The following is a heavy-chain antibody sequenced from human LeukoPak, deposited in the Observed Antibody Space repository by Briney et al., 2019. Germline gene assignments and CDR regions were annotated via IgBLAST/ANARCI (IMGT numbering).Heavy chain of an antibody. Sequence: GGSLRLSCAASGFTFSSYAMSWVRQAPGKGLEWVSAISGSGGSTYYADSVKGRFTISRDNSKNTLYLQMNSLRAEDTAVYYCAKDGEYNWNDLGPGSWFDPWGQGTLVTVPS. D-gene: IGHD1-20*01. CDR3: AKDGEYNWNDLGPGSWFDP. CDR2: ISGSGGST. J-gene: IGHJ5*02. CDR1: GFTFSSYA. V-gene: IGHV3-23*01.